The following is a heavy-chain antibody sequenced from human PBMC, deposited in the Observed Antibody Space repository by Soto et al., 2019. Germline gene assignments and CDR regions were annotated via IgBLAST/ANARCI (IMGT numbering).Heavy chain of an antibody. J-gene: IGHJ6*02. V-gene: IGHV1-3*01. Sequence: QVQVVQSGAEVKKPGASVKISCKASGYSFSTYSMHWVRQAPGQGLEWMGWINGANGNTRYSQKFKDRVSISRDTLASTGYMELSSLRSEDTAVYYCARGKGMEENYYYHGMDVWGPGTTVIVSS. CDR2: INGANGNT. D-gene: IGHD1-1*01. CDR3: ARGKGMEENYYYHGMDV. CDR1: GYSFSTYS.